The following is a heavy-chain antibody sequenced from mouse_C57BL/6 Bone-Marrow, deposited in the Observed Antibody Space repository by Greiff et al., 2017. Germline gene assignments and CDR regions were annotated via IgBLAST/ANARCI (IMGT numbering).Heavy chain of an antibody. CDR3: TRSKLVFDY. CDR2: IDPETGGT. CDR1: GYTFTDYE. Sequence: QVHVKQSGAELVRPGASVTLSCKASGYTFTDYEMHWVKQTPVHGLEWIGAIDPETGGTAYNQKFKGKAILTADKSSSTAYMELRSLTSEDSAVYYCTRSKLVFDYWGPGTTLTVSS. V-gene: IGHV1-15*01. D-gene: IGHD1-3*01. J-gene: IGHJ2*01.